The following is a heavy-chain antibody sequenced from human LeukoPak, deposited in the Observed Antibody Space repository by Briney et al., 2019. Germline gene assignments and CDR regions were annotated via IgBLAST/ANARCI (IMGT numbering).Heavy chain of an antibody. Sequence: GGSLILSCAASGFTFSSYEMNWVRQAPGKGLEWVSYISSSGSTIYYADSVKGRFTISRDNAKNSLYLQMNSLRAEDTAVYYCARAPHDFWSGYTHYYYGMDVWGQGTTVTVSS. D-gene: IGHD3-3*01. V-gene: IGHV3-48*03. CDR2: ISSSGSTI. CDR3: ARAPHDFWSGYTHYYYGMDV. J-gene: IGHJ6*02. CDR1: GFTFSSYE.